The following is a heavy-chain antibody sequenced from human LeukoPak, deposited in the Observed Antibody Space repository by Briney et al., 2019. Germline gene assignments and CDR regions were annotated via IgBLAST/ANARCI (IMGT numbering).Heavy chain of an antibody. CDR1: GFTFGTYG. CDR3: AKDDRWLQFCC. J-gene: IGHJ4*02. CDR2: IIPSGHTT. V-gene: IGHV3-23*01. Sequence: PGGTLRLSCAASGFTFGTYGMNWVRQAPGKGLEWVSGIIPSGHTTYYADSVRGRFTISRDNSRNTLYLQMNSLRAEDTAVYYCAKDDRWLQFCCWGQGTLVTVSA. D-gene: IGHD5-24*01.